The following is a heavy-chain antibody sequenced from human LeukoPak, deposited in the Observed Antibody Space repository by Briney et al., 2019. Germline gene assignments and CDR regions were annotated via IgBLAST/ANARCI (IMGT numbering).Heavy chain of an antibody. J-gene: IGHJ6*02. D-gene: IGHD4-4*01. CDR1: GFTFSNAW. CDR2: IKSKTDGGTT. V-gene: IGHV3-15*01. Sequence: PGGSLRLSCAAAGFTFSNAWMSWVRQAPGKGLEWVGRIKSKTDGGTTDYAAPVKGRFTISREDSKNTMYLQMNSLKTEDTAVYYCTTQSLTVTTGPPYYYYGMDVWGQGTTVTVSS. CDR3: TTQSLTVTTGPPYYYYGMDV.